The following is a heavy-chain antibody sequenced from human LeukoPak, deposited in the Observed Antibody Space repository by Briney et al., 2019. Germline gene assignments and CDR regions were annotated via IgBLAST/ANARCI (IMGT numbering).Heavy chain of an antibody. CDR2: ISSSSSYI. D-gene: IGHD6-25*01. V-gene: IGHV3-21*01. CDR1: GFTFSSYS. CDR3: AGDAADPYNWFDP. J-gene: IGHJ5*02. Sequence: GGSLRLSCAASGFTFSSYSMNWVRQAPGKGLEWVSSISSSSSYIYYADSVKGRFTISRDNAKNSLYLQMNSLRAEDTAVYYCAGDAADPYNWFDPWGQGTLVTVSS.